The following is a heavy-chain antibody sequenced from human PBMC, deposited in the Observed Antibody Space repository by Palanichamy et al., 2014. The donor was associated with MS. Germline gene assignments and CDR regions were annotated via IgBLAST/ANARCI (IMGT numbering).Heavy chain of an antibody. CDR3: AKDHYSRTSGPIYGAFDY. CDR1: GFTFSTYA. Sequence: EVQLLESGGGLVQPGGSLRLSCAASGFTFSTYAMSWVRPGSREGGWSGVSAISGGGGSTYSSDSVRGRFTISRDNSKNMLYLQMNSLRAEDTAVYYCAKDHYSRTSGPIYGAFDYWGQGTLVTVSS. V-gene: IGHV3-23*01. CDR2: ISGGGGST. D-gene: IGHD3-22*01. J-gene: IGHJ4*02.